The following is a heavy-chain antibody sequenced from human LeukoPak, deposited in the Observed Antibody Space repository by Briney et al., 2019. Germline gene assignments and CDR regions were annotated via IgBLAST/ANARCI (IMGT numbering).Heavy chain of an antibody. CDR3: ARDQRLLGYCSSIACYPLYFGY. Sequence: GGSLRLSCAASGFTFSSYWMSWVRQAPGKGLEWVANIKEHGSEIYYVASVKSRVTISSDNAKSSLDLQIDSLRVEGTAVYYCARDQRLLGYCSSIACYPLYFGYWGQGALVTVSS. CDR2: IKEHGSEI. V-gene: IGHV3-7*01. CDR1: GFTFSSYW. D-gene: IGHD2-2*01. J-gene: IGHJ4*02.